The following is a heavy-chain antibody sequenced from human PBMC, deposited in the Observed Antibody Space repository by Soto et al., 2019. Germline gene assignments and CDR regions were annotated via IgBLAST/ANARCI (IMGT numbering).Heavy chain of an antibody. CDR1: GFTFSNYK. CDR2: ISSSGKTI. D-gene: IGHD4-17*01. CDR3: ARDEYGGAYDY. J-gene: IGHJ4*02. V-gene: IGHV3-48*03. Sequence: EVQLVESGGGLVQPGGSLRLSCAASGFTFSNYKMNWVRQAPGKGLEWVSYISSSGKTIHYAYSVKGLFTLSRDHAKKSLVLQMDRLRGQDPAVYYCARDEYGGAYDYWGQGTLVPVSS.